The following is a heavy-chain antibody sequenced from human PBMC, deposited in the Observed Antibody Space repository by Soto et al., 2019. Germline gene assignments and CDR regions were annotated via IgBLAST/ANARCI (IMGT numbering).Heavy chain of an antibody. D-gene: IGHD3-22*01. Sequence: VQLLESRGGLVQPGGSLRLSCAASGFTFSDYYMSWIRRAPGKGLEWVSYISSSSSYTNYADSVKGRFTISRDNAKNSLYLQMNSLRAEDTAVYYCARGETNYYDSSGYYSYFDYWGQGTLVTVSS. V-gene: IGHV3-11*06. CDR3: ARGETNYYDSSGYYSYFDY. CDR1: GFTFSDYY. J-gene: IGHJ4*02. CDR2: ISSSSSYT.